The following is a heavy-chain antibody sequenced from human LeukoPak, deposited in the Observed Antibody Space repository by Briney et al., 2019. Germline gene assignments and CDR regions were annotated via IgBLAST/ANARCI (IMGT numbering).Heavy chain of an antibody. J-gene: IGHJ1*01. CDR3: AKDPDYGGNPEYFQH. Sequence: PGGSLRLSCAASGFTFDDYAMHWVRQAPGKGLEWVSGISWNSGSIGYADSVKGRFTISRDNAKNSLYLQMNSLRAEDTALYYCAKDPDYGGNPEYFQHWGQGTLVTVSS. CDR1: GFTFDDYA. V-gene: IGHV3-9*01. D-gene: IGHD4-23*01. CDR2: ISWNSGSI.